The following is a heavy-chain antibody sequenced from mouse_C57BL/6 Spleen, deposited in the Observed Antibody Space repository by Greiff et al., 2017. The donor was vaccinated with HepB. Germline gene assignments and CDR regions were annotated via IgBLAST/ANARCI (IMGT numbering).Heavy chain of an antibody. CDR2: IYPSDSET. CDR3: ARDYYYGSSYHFDV. J-gene: IGHJ1*03. Sequence: QVQLQQSGAELVRPGSSVKLSCKASGYTFTSYWMDWVKQRPGQGLEWIGNIYPSDSETHYNQKFKDKATLTVDKSSSTAYMQLSSLTSEDSAVYYCARDYYYGSSYHFDVWGTGTTVTVSS. CDR1: GYTFTSYW. V-gene: IGHV1-61*01. D-gene: IGHD1-1*01.